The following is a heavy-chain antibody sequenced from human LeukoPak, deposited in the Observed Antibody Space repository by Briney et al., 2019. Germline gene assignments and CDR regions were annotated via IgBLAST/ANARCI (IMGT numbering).Heavy chain of an antibody. J-gene: IGHJ4*02. CDR3: ARAVLLWFGELYYFDY. D-gene: IGHD3-10*01. CDR1: GGSFSGYY. Sequence: SETLSLTCAVYGGSFSGYYWSWIRQPPGKGLEWIGEINHSGSTYYNPSLKSRVTISVDTSKNQFSLKLSSVTAADTAVYYCARAVLLWFGELYYFDYWGQGTLVTVSS. CDR2: INHSGST. V-gene: IGHV4-34*01.